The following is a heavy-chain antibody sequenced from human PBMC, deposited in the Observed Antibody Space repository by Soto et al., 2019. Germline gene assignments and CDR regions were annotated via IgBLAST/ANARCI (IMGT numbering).Heavy chain of an antibody. CDR1: GYSISSGHY. CDR2: IYHSGST. Sequence: LSLTCAVSGYSISSGHYWGWIRQPPGKGLEWIGSIYHSGSTYYNPSLKSRVTISVDTSKNQFSLKLSSVTAADTAVYYCAREYYDILTGYYYFDYWGQGTLVTVSS. J-gene: IGHJ4*02. V-gene: IGHV4-38-2*02. CDR3: AREYYDILTGYYYFDY. D-gene: IGHD3-9*01.